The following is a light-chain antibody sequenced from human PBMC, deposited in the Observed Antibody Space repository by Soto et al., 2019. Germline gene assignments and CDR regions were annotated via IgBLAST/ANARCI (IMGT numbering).Light chain of an antibody. J-gene: IGKJ1*01. CDR3: MQALQTPPT. V-gene: IGKV2-28*01. CDR2: LGS. CDR1: QSLLHSNGNHY. Sequence: DIVMTQSPLSLPVTPGEPASISCRSSQSLLHSNGNHYLDWYLQKPGQSPQLLIYLGSNRASGVPDRFSGSGSGTDFTLKISRVEAEDVGVYYCMQALQTPPTFGQGTKVEIK.